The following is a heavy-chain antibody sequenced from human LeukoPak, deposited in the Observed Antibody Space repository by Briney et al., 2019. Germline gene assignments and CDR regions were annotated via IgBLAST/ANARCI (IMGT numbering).Heavy chain of an antibody. CDR1: GGSISSHY. CDR3: ARAPGVPAAEFDY. V-gene: IGHV4-59*11. J-gene: IGHJ4*02. CDR2: IYYSGST. D-gene: IGHD2-2*01. Sequence: SETLSLTCTVSGGSISSHYWSWIRQPPGKGLEWIGYIYYSGSTNYNPSLKSRVTISVDTSKNQFSLKLSSVTAADTAVYYRARAPGVPAAEFDYWGQGTLVTVSS.